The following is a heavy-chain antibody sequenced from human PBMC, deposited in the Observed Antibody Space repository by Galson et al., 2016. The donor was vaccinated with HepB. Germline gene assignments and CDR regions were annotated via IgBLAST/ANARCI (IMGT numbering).Heavy chain of an antibody. CDR3: ARDFYDGRCHYMDY. V-gene: IGHV3-72*01. CDR1: GFTFSDHY. D-gene: IGHD3-22*01. Sequence: SLRLSCAASGFTFSDHYMDWVRQAPGKGLEGVGRSRDKGHSYTTEYAASVRGRFSISRDDSDNSLYLQMNSLKTEDTAVYYCARDFYDGRCHYMDYWGQGTLVTVSS. CDR2: SRDKGHSYTT. J-gene: IGHJ4*02.